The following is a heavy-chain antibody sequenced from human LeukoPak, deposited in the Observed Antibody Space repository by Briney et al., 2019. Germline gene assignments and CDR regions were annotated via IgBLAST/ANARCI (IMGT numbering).Heavy chain of an antibody. V-gene: IGHV3-53*01. D-gene: IGHD6-13*01. CDR1: GFTVSSNY. CDR2: IYSGGST. J-gene: IGHJ3*02. CDR3: ARASGSSSWFLDNAFDI. Sequence: GGSLRLSCAASGFTVSSNYMSWVRQAPGKGLEWVSVIYSGGSTYYADSVKGRFTISRDNSKNTLYLQMNSLRAEDTAVYYCARASGSSSWFLDNAFDIWGQGTMVTVSS.